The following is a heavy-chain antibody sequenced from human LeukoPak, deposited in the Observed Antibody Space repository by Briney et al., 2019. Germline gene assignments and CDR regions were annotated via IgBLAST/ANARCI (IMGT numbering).Heavy chain of an antibody. CDR2: INPNSGGT. CDR3: ARASIAAAGTPTDY. V-gene: IGHV1-2*04. CDR1: GYTFTGYY. Sequence: ASVKVSCKASGYTFTGYYMHWVRQATGQGLEWMGWINPNSGGTNYAQKFQGWVTMTRDTSISTAYMELSRLRSDDTAVYYCARASIAAAGTPTDYWGQGTLVTVSS. D-gene: IGHD6-13*01. J-gene: IGHJ4*02.